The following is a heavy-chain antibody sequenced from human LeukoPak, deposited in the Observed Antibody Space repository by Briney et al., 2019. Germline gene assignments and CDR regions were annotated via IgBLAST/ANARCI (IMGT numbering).Heavy chain of an antibody. CDR2: ISSSSSYI. D-gene: IGHD2-21*02. Sequence: GGSLKLSCAASGFTFSSYSMNWVRQAPGKGLEWVSSISSSSSYIYYADSVKGRFTISRDNSKTTLYLQMNSLRAEDTAVYYCAKAPSVVVTAIQGDYWGQGTLVTVSS. CDR1: GFTFSSYS. CDR3: AKAPSVVVTAIQGDY. J-gene: IGHJ4*02. V-gene: IGHV3-21*04.